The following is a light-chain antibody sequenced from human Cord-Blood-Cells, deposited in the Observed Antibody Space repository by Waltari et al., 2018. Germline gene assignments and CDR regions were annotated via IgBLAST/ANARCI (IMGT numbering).Light chain of an antibody. J-gene: IGLJ3*02. Sequence: QSALTQPASVSGSPGQSITISCTGTSSDVGSYNLVSWYQQHPGKAPKLMIYEGSKRPSGVSNRFSGSKSGNTASLTISGLQAEDEADYYCQSYDSSLSVWVFGGGTKLTVL. CDR3: QSYDSSLSVWV. CDR1: SSDVGSYNL. V-gene: IGLV2-14*02. CDR2: EGS.